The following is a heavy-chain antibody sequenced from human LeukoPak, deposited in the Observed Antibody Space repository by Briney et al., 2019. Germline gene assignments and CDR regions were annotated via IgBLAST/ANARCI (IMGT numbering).Heavy chain of an antibody. CDR3: ARQLFGELLGYYYGMDV. D-gene: IGHD3-10*01. CDR1: GGSISSGGYY. J-gene: IGHJ6*02. CDR2: IYYSGGT. V-gene: IGHV4-31*11. Sequence: SETLSLTCAVSGGSISSGGYYWSWIRQHPGKGLEWIGYIYYSGGTYYNPSLKSRVTISVGTSKNQFSLKLSSVTAADTAVYYCARQLFGELLGYYYGMDVWGQGTTVTVSS.